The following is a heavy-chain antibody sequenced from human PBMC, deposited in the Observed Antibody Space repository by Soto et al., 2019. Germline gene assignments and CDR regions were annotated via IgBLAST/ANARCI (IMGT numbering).Heavy chain of an antibody. CDR1: GFTFSSYA. CDR2: ISGSAAST. J-gene: IGHJ6*02. V-gene: IGHV3-23*01. CDR3: AKDLGYDFWSGSSGMDV. Sequence: DVQLLESGGGLVQPGGSLRLSCAASGFTFSSYAMTWVRQAPGKGLEWVSVISGSAASTYHADSVKGRFSISRDNSKNPLYLQMNSLRAEDTAVYYCAKDLGYDFWSGSSGMDVWGQGTTVTVSS. D-gene: IGHD3-3*01.